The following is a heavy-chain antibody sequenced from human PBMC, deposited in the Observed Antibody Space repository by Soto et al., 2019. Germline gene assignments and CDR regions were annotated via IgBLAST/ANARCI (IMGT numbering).Heavy chain of an antibody. D-gene: IGHD2-8*01. J-gene: IGHJ4*02. CDR3: ANVRG. V-gene: IGHV3-23*01. CDR1: GFTFSRFA. CDR2: SRGTGVNT. Sequence: EVQLLESGGGLVPPGGSLSLSCAGSGFTFSRFAMNWVRQAPGKGLEWASSSRGTGVNTYYADSVRGRFTVSRDNSKNTMFLQMNSLRAEDTAVYYCANVRGWGQGTLVTVSP.